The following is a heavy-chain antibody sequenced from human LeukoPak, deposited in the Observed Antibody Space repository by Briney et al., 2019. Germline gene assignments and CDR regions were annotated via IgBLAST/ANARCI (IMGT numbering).Heavy chain of an antibody. Sequence: SETLSLTCIVSDDSMRSSSHYWGWIRQPPGKGLDWIGSIYYSGGAYYKLSLKSRITISADRSKSQFSLRLSSVTASDTAVYFCARGATVATYYAMDVWGQGTTVTVSS. CDR3: ARGATVATYYAMDV. J-gene: IGHJ6*02. CDR2: IYYSGGA. D-gene: IGHD5-12*01. CDR1: DDSMRSSSHY. V-gene: IGHV4-39*01.